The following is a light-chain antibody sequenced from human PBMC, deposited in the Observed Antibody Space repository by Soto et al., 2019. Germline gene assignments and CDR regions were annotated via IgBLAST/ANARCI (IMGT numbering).Light chain of an antibody. CDR2: AAS. Sequence: DIQVTQSPSSLSASLGDRVTITCRANQAIDVSLAWFQQQPGKVPKLLIYAASALQSGVPSRFSGSGSGTDFTLTISSLQPEDIATYYCQKYNSAPLTFGGGTKVEI. CDR1: QAIDVS. CDR3: QKYNSAPLT. J-gene: IGKJ4*01. V-gene: IGKV1-27*01.